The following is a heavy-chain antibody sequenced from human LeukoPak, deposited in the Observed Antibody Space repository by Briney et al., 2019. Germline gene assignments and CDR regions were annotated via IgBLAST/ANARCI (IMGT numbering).Heavy chain of an antibody. J-gene: IGHJ3*02. V-gene: IGHV3-11*01. D-gene: IGHD5-12*01. CDR2: ISSSGSTI. CDR1: GFTFSDHY. CDR3: AKRKGYSGYADAFDI. Sequence: GGSLRLSCAASGFTFSDHYMSWIRQAPGKGLEWVSYISSSGSTIYYADSVKGRFTISRDNAKNSLYLQMNSLRAEDTAVYYCAKRKGYSGYADAFDIWGQGTMVTVSS.